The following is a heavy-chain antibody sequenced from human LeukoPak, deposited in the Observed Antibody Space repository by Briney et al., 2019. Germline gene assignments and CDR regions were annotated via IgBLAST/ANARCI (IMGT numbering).Heavy chain of an antibody. Sequence: GGSLRLSCAASGFSFSSDELNWVRQTPGKGLEWVAAIWNDGSDENYADSVKGRFTISSDNSKNTLYLQMNSLRAEDTAVYYCAFEIGRSQGAFDIWGQGTMITVSS. J-gene: IGHJ3*02. D-gene: IGHD1-26*01. CDR3: AFEIGRSQGAFDI. CDR2: IWNDGSDE. V-gene: IGHV3-33*08. CDR1: GFSFSSDE.